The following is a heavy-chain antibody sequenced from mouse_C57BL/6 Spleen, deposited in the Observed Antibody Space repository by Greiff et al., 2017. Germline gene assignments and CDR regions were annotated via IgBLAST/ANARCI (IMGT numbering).Heavy chain of an antibody. CDR3: ARPGNGSSYAMDY. J-gene: IGHJ4*01. CDR1: GFTFSDYG. V-gene: IGHV5-17*01. D-gene: IGHD1-1*01. Sequence: DVKLVESGGGLVKPGGSLKLSCAASGFTFSDYGMHWVRQAPEKGLEWVAYISSGSSTIYYADTVKGRVTLSRDNAKNTLFLQMTRLRSEDTAMYYCARPGNGSSYAMDYWGQGASVTVAT. CDR2: ISSGSSTI.